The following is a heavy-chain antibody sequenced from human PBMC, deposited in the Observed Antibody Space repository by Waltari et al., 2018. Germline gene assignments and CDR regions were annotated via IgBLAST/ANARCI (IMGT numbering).Heavy chain of an antibody. V-gene: IGHV3-53*01. CDR2: IYSGGST. CDR1: GFTVSSNY. D-gene: IGHD3-22*01. J-gene: IGHJ4*02. Sequence: EVQLVESGGGLIQPGGSLRLSCAASGFTVSSNYMSWVSQAPGKGLEWVSVIYSGGSTYYADSVKGRFTISRDNSKNTLYLQMNSLRAEDTAVYYCALYYYDSSGYYFHWGQGTLVTVSS. CDR3: ALYYYDSSGYYFH.